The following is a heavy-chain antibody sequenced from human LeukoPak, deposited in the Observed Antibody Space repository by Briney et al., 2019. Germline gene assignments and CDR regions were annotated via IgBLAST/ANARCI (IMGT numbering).Heavy chain of an antibody. Sequence: GGSLRLSCAASGFRFSGYGMSWVRQAPGKGLEWVSSISAGSGSTDYADSVKGRFTISRDDSKNTLYLQMKSLRAEDTAVYYCAKSHEPYYYGSSGYYDDYWGQGTLVTVSS. CDR3: AKSHEPYYYGSSGYYDDY. J-gene: IGHJ4*02. CDR2: ISAGSGST. CDR1: GFRFSGYG. V-gene: IGHV3-23*01. D-gene: IGHD3-22*01.